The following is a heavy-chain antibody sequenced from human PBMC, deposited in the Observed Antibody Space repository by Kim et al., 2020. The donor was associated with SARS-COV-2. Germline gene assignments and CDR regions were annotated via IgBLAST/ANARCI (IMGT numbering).Heavy chain of an antibody. CDR3: APKGGYSSGWYSIYYYGMDV. Sequence: FTISRDNSKNTLYLQMNSLRAEDTAVYYCAPKGGYSSGWYSIYYYGMDVWGQGTTVTVSS. D-gene: IGHD6-19*01. J-gene: IGHJ6*02. V-gene: IGHV3-23*01.